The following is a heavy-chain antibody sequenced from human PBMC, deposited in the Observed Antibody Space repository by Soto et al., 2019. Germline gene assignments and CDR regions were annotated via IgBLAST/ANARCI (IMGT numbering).Heavy chain of an antibody. CDR3: TTDLSGYSYGSYYYYGMDV. J-gene: IGHJ6*02. CDR1: GFTFSNAW. D-gene: IGHD5-18*01. Sequence: GGSLRLSCAASGFTFSNAWMNWVRQAPGKGLEWVGRIKSKTDGGTTDYAAPVKGRFTISRDDLKNTLYLQMNSLKTEDTAVYYCTTDLSGYSYGSYYYYGMDVWGQGTTVTVSS. V-gene: IGHV3-15*07. CDR2: IKSKTDGGTT.